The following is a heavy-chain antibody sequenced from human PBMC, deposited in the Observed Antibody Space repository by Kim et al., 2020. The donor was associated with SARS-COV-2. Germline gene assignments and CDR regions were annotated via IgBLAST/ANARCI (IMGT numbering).Heavy chain of an antibody. V-gene: IGHV3-7*03. CDR2: IKQGGSEK. CDR1: GFTFSLYW. CDR3: ARGPNYCSRTDFFDP. J-gene: IGHJ5*02. D-gene: IGHD3-10*01. Sequence: GGSLRLSCVGSGFTFSLYWMSWVRQAPGKGLEWVASIKQGGSEKSYADSVRGRFTISRDDAENSLYLEMNSLRAGDTAVYYCARGPNYCSRTDFFDPWGQGTLVTVSS.